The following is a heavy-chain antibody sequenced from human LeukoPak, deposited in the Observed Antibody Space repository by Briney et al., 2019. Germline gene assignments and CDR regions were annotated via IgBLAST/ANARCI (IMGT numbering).Heavy chain of an antibody. Sequence: PGRSLRLSCAASGFTFSSYGMHWVRQAPGKGLEWVAVISYDGSNKYYADSVKGRFTISRDNSKNTLYLQMNSLRAEDTAVYYCATSGRIKRDAFDIWGQGTVVTVSS. CDR3: ATSGRIKRDAFDI. V-gene: IGHV3-30*03. CDR2: ISYDGSNK. J-gene: IGHJ3*02. D-gene: IGHD1-26*01. CDR1: GFTFSSYG.